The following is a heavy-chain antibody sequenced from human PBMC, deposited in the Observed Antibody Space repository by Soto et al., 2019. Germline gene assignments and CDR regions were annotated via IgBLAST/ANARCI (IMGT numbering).Heavy chain of an antibody. J-gene: IGHJ6*02. CDR3: ARHGDEPYSSSMVLHYYYGMDV. CDR2: IYPGDSDT. Sequence: PGESLKISCKGSGYSFTSYWIGWVRQMPGKGLEWMGIIYPGDSDTRYSPSFQGQVTISADKSISTAYLQWSSLKASDTAMYYCARHGDEPYSSSMVLHYYYGMDVWGQGTTVTVSS. CDR1: GYSFTSYW. D-gene: IGHD6-13*01. V-gene: IGHV5-51*01.